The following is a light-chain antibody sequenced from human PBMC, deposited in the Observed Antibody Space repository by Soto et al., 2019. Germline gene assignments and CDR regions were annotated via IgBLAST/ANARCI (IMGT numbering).Light chain of an antibody. CDR3: QQYGSSGT. CDR1: QSVSNNY. V-gene: IGKV3-20*01. Sequence: IVLTQSPATLSVSPGERATLSCRASQSVSNNYLAWYQQKPGQAPRLLIYGASNRATGIPDRFSGSGSGTDFTLTISRLEPEDFAVYYCQQYGSSGTFGQGTQVDIK. J-gene: IGKJ1*01. CDR2: GAS.